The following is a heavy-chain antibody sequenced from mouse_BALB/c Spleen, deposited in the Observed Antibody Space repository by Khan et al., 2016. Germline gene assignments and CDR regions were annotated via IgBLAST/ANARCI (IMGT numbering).Heavy chain of an antibody. Sequence: VQLQQSGAELVRSGASVKLSCTASGFNIKDYYIHWVKRRPEQGLEWIGWIDPEIGDTEYAPKFQGKATMTADTSSNTAYLQLSSLTSDDTAVYYCASYGNIIAWFAYWGQGTLVTVSA. V-gene: IGHV14-4*02. J-gene: IGHJ3*01. CDR2: IDPEIGDT. CDR1: GFNIKDYY. D-gene: IGHD2-1*01. CDR3: ASYGNIIAWFAY.